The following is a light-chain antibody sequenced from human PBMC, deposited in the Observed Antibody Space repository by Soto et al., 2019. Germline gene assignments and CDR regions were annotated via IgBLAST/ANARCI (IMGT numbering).Light chain of an antibody. Sequence: EIVLMQSPGTLSLSPGERATLSCRASQSVSNNYVAWYQQQPGQAPRLLIAGASSRATGIPDRFSGSGSGTDFTLTISRLEPEDFAVYYWQHYGSSPPLTFGGGTKVEIK. CDR3: QHYGSSPPLT. V-gene: IGKV3-20*01. J-gene: IGKJ4*02. CDR1: QSVSNNY. CDR2: GAS.